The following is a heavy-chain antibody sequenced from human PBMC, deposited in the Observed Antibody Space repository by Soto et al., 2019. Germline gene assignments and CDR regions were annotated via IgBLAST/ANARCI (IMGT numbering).Heavy chain of an antibody. CDR2: INPSGGST. CDR3: ARDRNFGVGDYVGIEWGDAFDI. CDR1: GYTFTSYY. V-gene: IGHV1-46*03. D-gene: IGHD4-17*01. J-gene: IGHJ3*02. Sequence: QVQLVQSGAEVKKPGASVKVSCKASGYTFTSYYMHWVRQAPGQGLEWMGIINPSGGSTSYAQKFHGRVSMPRDTSTSTVYMELRRLRSEDTAVYYCARDRNFGVGDYVGIEWGDAFDIWGQGTMVTVSS.